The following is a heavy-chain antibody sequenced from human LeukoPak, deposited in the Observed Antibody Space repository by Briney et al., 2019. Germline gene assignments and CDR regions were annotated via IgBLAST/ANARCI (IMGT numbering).Heavy chain of an antibody. V-gene: IGHV3-7*01. D-gene: IGHD5-12*01. CDR2: IKDDGSEK. CDR1: GLNFRKSW. CDR3: ARDSRGYSGYDSGVNWFDP. Sequence: PGGSLRLSCAASGLNFRKSWMTWVRQAPGRGLEWVANIKDDGSEKYYVDSVKGRFTISRDNAKNSLYLQMNSLRAEDTAVYYCARDSRGYSGYDSGVNWFDPWGQGTLVTVSS. J-gene: IGHJ5*02.